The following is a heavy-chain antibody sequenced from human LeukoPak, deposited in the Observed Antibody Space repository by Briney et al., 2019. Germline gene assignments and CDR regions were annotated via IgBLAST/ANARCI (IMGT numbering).Heavy chain of an antibody. Sequence: PGGSLRLSCAASGFTFSSYAMSWVRQAPGKGLEWVSAISGSGGSTYYADSVKGRFTISRDNSKNTLYLQMNSLRAEDTAVYYCANARPPGFGELSPCYFDNWGQGTLVTVSS. CDR3: ANARPPGFGELSPCYFDN. J-gene: IGHJ4*02. V-gene: IGHV3-23*01. CDR2: ISGSGGST. D-gene: IGHD3-10*01. CDR1: GFTFSSYA.